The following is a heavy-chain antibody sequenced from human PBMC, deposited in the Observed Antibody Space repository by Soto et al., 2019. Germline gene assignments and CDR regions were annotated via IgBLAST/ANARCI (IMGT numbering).Heavy chain of an antibody. CDR3: ARTFNGYPDY. CDR1: GFSLTSSGMC. Sequence: GSGPTLVNPTQTLTLTCSFSGFSLTSSGMCVSWIRQPPGKALEWLALIDWDDDKYYSTSLKTRLTISKDTSENQVVLTMSNMDPVDTATYYCARTFNGYPDYWGQGTLVTVSS. V-gene: IGHV2-70*01. D-gene: IGHD5-18*01. J-gene: IGHJ4*02. CDR2: IDWDDDK.